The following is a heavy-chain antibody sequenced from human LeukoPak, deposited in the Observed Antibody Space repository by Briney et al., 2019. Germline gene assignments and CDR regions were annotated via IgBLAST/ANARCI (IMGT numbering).Heavy chain of an antibody. V-gene: IGHV3-9*01. CDR2: ISWNSGSI. J-gene: IGHJ3*02. CDR1: GFTFDDYA. CDR3: AKGRRGYSYGSVAFDI. D-gene: IGHD5-18*01. Sequence: PGGSLRLSCAASGFTFDDYAMHWVRHAPGKGLEWVSGISWNSGSIGYADSVKGRFTISRDNAKNSLYLQMNSLRAEDTALYYCAKGRRGYSYGSVAFDIWGQRTMVTVSS.